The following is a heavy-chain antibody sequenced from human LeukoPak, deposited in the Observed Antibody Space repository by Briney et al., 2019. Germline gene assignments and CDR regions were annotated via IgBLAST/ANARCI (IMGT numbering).Heavy chain of an antibody. Sequence: ASVKVSCKASGYTFTGYYVHWVRQAPGQGLEWMGWMNPNSGNTGYAQKFQGRVTMTRNTSISTAYMELSSLRSEDTAVYYCTRGRGGSGNYFSDYWGQGTLVTVSS. CDR1: GYTFTGYY. J-gene: IGHJ4*02. CDR3: TRGRGGSGNYFSDY. D-gene: IGHD3-10*01. CDR2: MNPNSGNT. V-gene: IGHV1-8*02.